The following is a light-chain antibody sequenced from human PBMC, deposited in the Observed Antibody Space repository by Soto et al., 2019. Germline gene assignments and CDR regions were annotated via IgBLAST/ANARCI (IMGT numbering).Light chain of an antibody. Sequence: QSALTQPASVSGSPGQSITIYCTGTSSDVGGYDYVSWYQLHPGKAPKLIVFEVSNRPSGVSYRFSGSKSGNTASLTISGLQAEDEADYFCSSYSISTAYLFGTGTKLTVL. J-gene: IGLJ1*01. V-gene: IGLV2-14*01. CDR1: SSDVGGYDY. CDR3: SSYSISTAYL. CDR2: EVS.